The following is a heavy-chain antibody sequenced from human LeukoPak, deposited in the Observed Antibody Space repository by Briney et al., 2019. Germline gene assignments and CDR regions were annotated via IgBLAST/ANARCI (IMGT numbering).Heavy chain of an antibody. J-gene: IGHJ5*02. CDR1: GYTFTGYY. V-gene: IGHV1-2*02. D-gene: IGHD3-3*01. Sequence: ASVKVSCKASGYTFTGYYMHWVRQAPGQGLEWMGWISPNSGGTNYAQKFQGRVTMTRDTSISTAYMELSRLRYDDTAVYYCARDLGYYDFWSGYYPYDWFDPWGQGTLVTVSS. CDR2: ISPNSGGT. CDR3: ARDLGYYDFWSGYYPYDWFDP.